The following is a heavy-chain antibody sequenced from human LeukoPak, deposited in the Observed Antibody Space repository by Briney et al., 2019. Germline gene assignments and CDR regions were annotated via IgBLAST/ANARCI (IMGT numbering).Heavy chain of an antibody. CDR2: IRSKAYGGTT. J-gene: IGHJ6*03. CDR1: GFTFGDYA. Sequence: GGSLRLSCTASGFTFGDYAMSWFRQAPGKGLEWVGFIRSKAYGGTTEYAASVKGRFTISRDDSKSIAYLQMNSLKTEDTAVYYCASELGKRYYYYMDVWGKGTTVTVSS. CDR3: ASELGKRYYYYMDV. V-gene: IGHV3-49*03.